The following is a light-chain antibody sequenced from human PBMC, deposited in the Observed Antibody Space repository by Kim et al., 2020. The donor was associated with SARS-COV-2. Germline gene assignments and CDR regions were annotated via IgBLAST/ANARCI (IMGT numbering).Light chain of an antibody. CDR3: LKHNTYPWT. CDR2: AAA. J-gene: IGKJ1*01. V-gene: IGKV1-17*01. Sequence: ASVGDRVTITCRVSQGRRNDLGWYQRKPGEAPQRLIYAAASLHSGVPSRFSGSGSGTKFTLTISGLQPEDFATNYSLKHNTYPWTFGQGTKVDIK. CDR1: QGRRND.